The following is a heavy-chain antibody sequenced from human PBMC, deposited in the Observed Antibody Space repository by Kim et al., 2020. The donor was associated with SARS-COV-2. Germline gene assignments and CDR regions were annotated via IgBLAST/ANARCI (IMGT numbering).Heavy chain of an antibody. CDR2: IYSGGST. CDR3: ATDCGGDCPNFDY. CDR1: GFTVSSNY. Sequence: GGSLRLSCAASGFTVSSNYMSWVRQAPGKGLEWVSVIYSGGSTYYADSVKGRFTISRHNSKNTLYLQMNSLRAEDTAVYYCATDCGGDCPNFDYWGQGTLVTVSS. V-gene: IGHV3-53*04. J-gene: IGHJ4*02. D-gene: IGHD2-21*02.